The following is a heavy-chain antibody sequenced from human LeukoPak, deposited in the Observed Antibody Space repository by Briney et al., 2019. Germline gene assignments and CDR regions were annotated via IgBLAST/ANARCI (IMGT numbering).Heavy chain of an antibody. CDR3: ARQVWYYYSIKPYYYYYYMDV. J-gene: IGHJ6*03. D-gene: IGHD3-10*01. CDR1: GGSFSGYY. Sequence: PSETLSLTCAVYGGSFSGYYWSWIRQPPGKGLEWIGEINHSGSTNYNPSLKSRVTISVDTSKNQFSLKLSSVTAADTAVYYCARQVWYYYSIKPYYYYYYMDVWGKGTTVTISS. V-gene: IGHV4-34*01. CDR2: INHSGST.